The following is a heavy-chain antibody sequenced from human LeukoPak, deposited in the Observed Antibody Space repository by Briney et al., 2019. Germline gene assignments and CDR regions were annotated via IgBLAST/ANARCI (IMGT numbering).Heavy chain of an antibody. J-gene: IGHJ4*02. CDR3: GKGNTASRPGFVD. CDR1: GFTFTNYE. V-gene: IGHV3-23*01. Sequence: GRSLRLSCAASGFTFTNYEMSWVRQAPGKGLEWLSSISGSGDSVFYADSVKGRFTISRDNSLNTLHLQMNSLRAEDTAFYYCGKGNTASRPGFVDWGQGTLVTVSS. CDR2: ISGSGDSV. D-gene: IGHD5-18*01.